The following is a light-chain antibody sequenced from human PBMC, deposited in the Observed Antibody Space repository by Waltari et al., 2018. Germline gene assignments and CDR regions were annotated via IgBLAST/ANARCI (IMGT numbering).Light chain of an antibody. CDR2: HAS. CDR1: QSVSRN. V-gene: IGKV3-15*01. CDR3: HHYYNWPMT. Sequence: EIVMTHSPATLSAAPGESATLSFRASQSVSRNSAWYQQKPGQAPRLLIYHASTRATGIPARFSGSGSGTEFTLTISSLQSEDFAVYYCHHYYNWPMTFGQGTRLEIK. J-gene: IGKJ5*01.